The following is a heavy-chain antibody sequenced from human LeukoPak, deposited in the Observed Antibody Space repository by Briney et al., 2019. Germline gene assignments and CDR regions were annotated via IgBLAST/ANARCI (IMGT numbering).Heavy chain of an antibody. CDR3: ARGYCSGGSCYEIYYYYGMDV. V-gene: IGHV1-69*04. CDR1: GYTFTSYG. J-gene: IGHJ6*02. Sequence: SVKVSCKASGYTFTSYGISWVRQAPGQGLEWMGRIIPILGIANYAQKFQGRVTITADKSTSTAYMELSSLRSEDTAVYYCARGYCSGGSCYEIYYYYGMDVWGQGTTVTVSS. CDR2: IIPILGIA. D-gene: IGHD2-15*01.